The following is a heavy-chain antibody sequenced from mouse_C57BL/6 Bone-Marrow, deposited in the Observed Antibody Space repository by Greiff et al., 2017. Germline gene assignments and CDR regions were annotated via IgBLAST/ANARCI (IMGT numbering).Heavy chain of an antibody. CDR2: IDPSDSET. Sequence: QVQLQQPGAELVRPGSSVKLSCKASGYTFTSYWMHWVKQRPIQGLEWIGNIDPSDSETHYNQKFKDKATLTVDKSSSTAYMQLSSLTSEYSAVYYCARRDSSGYWFADWGQGTLVTVSA. CDR1: GYTFTSYW. CDR3: ARRDSSGYWFAD. V-gene: IGHV1-52*01. D-gene: IGHD3-2*02. J-gene: IGHJ3*01.